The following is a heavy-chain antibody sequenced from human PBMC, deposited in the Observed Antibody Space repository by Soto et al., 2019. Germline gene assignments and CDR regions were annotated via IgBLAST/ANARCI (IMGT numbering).Heavy chain of an antibody. V-gene: IGHV4-59*08. CDR3: ARQRDGLDY. CDR2: IYYSGST. J-gene: IGHJ4*02. Sequence: SGTLFLTCTVSGCSISCFYWIWIRQPPGKGLEWIGYIYYSGSTNYNPSLKSRVTISVDTSKNQFSLKLSSVTAADTAVYYCARQRDGLDYWGQGTLVTVSS. CDR1: GCSISCFY.